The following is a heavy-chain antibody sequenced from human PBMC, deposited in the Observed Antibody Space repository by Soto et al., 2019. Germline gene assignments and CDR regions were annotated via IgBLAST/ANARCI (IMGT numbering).Heavy chain of an antibody. D-gene: IGHD4-17*01. Sequence: SLKISLKGSGYSFISFWIGWVRQMPGKGLEWIGIIYPADSDTRYRPSFQGQVTISVDKSISTAYLQWSSLRASDTAMYYCATPYGDYDYWGQGTLVTVSS. J-gene: IGHJ4*02. CDR3: ATPYGDYDY. CDR2: IYPADSDT. V-gene: IGHV5-51*01. CDR1: GYSFISFW.